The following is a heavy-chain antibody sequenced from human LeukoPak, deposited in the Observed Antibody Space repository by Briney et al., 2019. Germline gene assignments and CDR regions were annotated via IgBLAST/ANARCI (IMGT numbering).Heavy chain of an antibody. D-gene: IGHD4-23*01. V-gene: IGHV3-11*04. J-gene: IGHJ4*02. Sequence: PGGSLRLSCAASGFTFSDHYMSWIRQAPGKGLEWVSYTSHTGTTMYYADSVKGRFTLSRDNARNSLYLQMNSLRAEDTAVYYCARDYGGSSPFDYWGQGTLVTVSS. CDR2: TSHTGTTM. CDR1: GFTFSDHY. CDR3: ARDYGGSSPFDY.